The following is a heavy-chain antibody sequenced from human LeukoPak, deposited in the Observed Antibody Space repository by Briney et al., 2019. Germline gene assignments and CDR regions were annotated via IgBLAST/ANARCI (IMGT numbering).Heavy chain of an antibody. Sequence: ASVKVSCKASGYTFTNYDINWVRQAPGQGLEWMGWISAYNGNTNYAQKFQGRVTMTTDTSTSTAYMELRSLRSDGTAVYYCARDRDYGDYNTQDLFVYWGQGTLVTVSS. CDR2: ISAYNGNT. D-gene: IGHD4-17*01. J-gene: IGHJ4*02. V-gene: IGHV1-18*01. CDR3: ARDRDYGDYNTQDLFVY. CDR1: GYTFTNYD.